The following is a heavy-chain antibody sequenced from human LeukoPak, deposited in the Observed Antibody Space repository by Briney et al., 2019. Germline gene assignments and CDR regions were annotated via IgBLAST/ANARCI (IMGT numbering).Heavy chain of an antibody. CDR1: GGSISSYY. CDR2: IYYSGST. V-gene: IGHV4-59*01. CDR3: ARDLRYGMDV. J-gene: IGHJ6*02. Sequence: SETLSLTCTVSGGSISSYYWSWLRQPPGKGLEWIGYIYYSGSTNYNPSLKSRVTISVDTSKNQFSLKLSSVTAADTAVYYCARDLRYGMDVWGQGTTVTVSS.